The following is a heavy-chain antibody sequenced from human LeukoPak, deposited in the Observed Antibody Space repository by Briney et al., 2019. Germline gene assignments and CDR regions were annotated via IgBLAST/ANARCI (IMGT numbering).Heavy chain of an antibody. CDR1: GFTFSSYN. D-gene: IGHD3/OR15-3a*01. CDR2: ITGSSSTI. CDR3: ARTGLGMYSFDP. J-gene: IGHJ5*02. V-gene: IGHV3-48*01. Sequence: SGGSLRLSCAASGFTFSSYNMNWVRQAAGKGLEWVSYITGSSSTINYADSVKGRFTISRDKAKNSLYLQMNSLRAEDTAVYYCARTGLGMYSFDPWGRGTLVTVSS.